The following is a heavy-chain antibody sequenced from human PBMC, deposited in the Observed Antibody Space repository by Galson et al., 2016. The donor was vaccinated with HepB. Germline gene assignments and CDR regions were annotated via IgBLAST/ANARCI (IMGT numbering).Heavy chain of an antibody. Sequence: SLRLSCAASGFSFSKFHMSWVRQAPGKGLDWVANMNQDGSEEDYVDSVKGRFIISRDNAKNSVYLQMNSLRAEDTAVYYCARESGTYWGQGTLVTVSS. V-gene: IGHV3-7*01. CDR1: GFSFSKFH. J-gene: IGHJ4*02. CDR2: MNQDGSEE. CDR3: ARESGTY. D-gene: IGHD1-26*01.